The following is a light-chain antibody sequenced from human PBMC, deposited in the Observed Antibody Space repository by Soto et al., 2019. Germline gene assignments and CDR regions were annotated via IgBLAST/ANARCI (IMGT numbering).Light chain of an antibody. Sequence: EIFFTQSPGTLSSSTGEGTTLTCRASESVASLAWYQQKPGQAPRLLIYGASTRATGIPDRFSGSGSGTDFTLTISRLEPEGFAVYYCQYYGGSPRTFGRGTKVDIK. J-gene: IGKJ1*01. V-gene: IGKV3-20*01. CDR3: QYYGGSPRT. CDR2: GAS. CDR1: ESVAS.